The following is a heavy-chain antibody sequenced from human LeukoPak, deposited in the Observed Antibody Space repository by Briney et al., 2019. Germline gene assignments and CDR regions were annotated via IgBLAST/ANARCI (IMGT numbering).Heavy chain of an antibody. CDR3: ARRVRGVIIRHYNWFDP. J-gene: IGHJ5*02. CDR2: INHSGST. D-gene: IGHD3-10*01. V-gene: IGHV4-34*01. Sequence: SETLSLTCTVSGGSISSYYWSWIRQPPGKGLEWIGEINHSGSTNYNPSLKSRVTISVDTSKNQFSLKLSSVTAADTAVYYCARRVRGVIIRHYNWFDPWGQGTLVTVSS. CDR1: GGSISSYY.